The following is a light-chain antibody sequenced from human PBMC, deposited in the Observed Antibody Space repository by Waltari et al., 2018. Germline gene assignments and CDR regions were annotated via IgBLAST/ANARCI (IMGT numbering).Light chain of an antibody. CDR3: QVWDSSSDHVV. CDR1: NIGSKR. V-gene: IGLV3-21*04. J-gene: IGLJ2*01. CDR2: YAS. Sequence: SYVLTQPPSVSVAPGKTARITRGGNNIGSKRVPWYQQKPGHAPVLVIYYASDRPSGIPERFSGSNSGNTATLTISRVEAGDEADYYCQVWDSSSDHVVFGGGTKLTVL.